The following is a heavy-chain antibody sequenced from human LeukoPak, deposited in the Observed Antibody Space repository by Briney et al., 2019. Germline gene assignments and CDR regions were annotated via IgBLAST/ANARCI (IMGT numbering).Heavy chain of an antibody. CDR1: GFTFSSYW. V-gene: IGHV3-7*01. J-gene: IGHJ4*02. CDR2: IKQDGSEK. Sequence: GGSLRLSCAASGFTFSSYWMSWVRQAPGKGLEWVANIKQDGSEKYYVDSVKGRFTISRDNAKNSLYLQMNSLRAEDTAVYYCARAPGRFLEWLFFYLDYWGQGTLVTVSS. CDR3: ARAPGRFLEWLFFYLDY. D-gene: IGHD3-3*01.